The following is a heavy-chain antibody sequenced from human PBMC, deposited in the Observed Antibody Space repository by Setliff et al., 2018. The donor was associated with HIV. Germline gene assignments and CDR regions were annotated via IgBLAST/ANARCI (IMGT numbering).Heavy chain of an antibody. Sequence: SETLSLTCTVSGGSISGFYWNWIRQSAGKGLEWIGHINTSGSTKYNPSLKSRLTMSVDSSKNQLFLKVMSVTAADSAVYYCASSVGFRDFWGQGTPVTVSS. CDR2: INTSGST. CDR3: ASSVGFRDF. D-gene: IGHD3-10*01. J-gene: IGHJ4*02. V-gene: IGHV4-4*07. CDR1: GGSISGFY.